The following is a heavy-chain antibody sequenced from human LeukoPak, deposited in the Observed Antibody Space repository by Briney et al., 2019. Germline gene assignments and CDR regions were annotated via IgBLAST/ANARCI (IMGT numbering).Heavy chain of an antibody. CDR3: ARAGLGVRGAYGMDV. D-gene: IGHD3-10*01. Sequence: KTSETLSLTCTVSGGSINSRDYYWAWIRQPPGEGLEWIGEIYHSGSTNYNPSLKSRVTISVDKSKNQFSLKLSSVTAADTAVYYCARAGLGVRGAYGMDVWGQGTTVTVSS. V-gene: IGHV4-39*07. CDR2: IYHSGST. CDR1: GGSINSRDYY. J-gene: IGHJ6*02.